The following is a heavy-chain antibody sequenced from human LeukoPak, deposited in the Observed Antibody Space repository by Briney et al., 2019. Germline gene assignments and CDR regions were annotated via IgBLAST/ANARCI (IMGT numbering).Heavy chain of an antibody. CDR2: IKEDGSDK. J-gene: IGHJ4*02. CDR3: ARSIAAAGDY. D-gene: IGHD6-13*01. Sequence: GGSLRLSCALSGFTFTSYWMSWVPKAPGKGLKWVANIKEDGSDKNYVDSVKGRFTISRDNAKKSLFLQMNSLRAEDTAVYYCARSIAAAGDYWGQGTLVTVSS. CDR1: GFTFTSYW. V-gene: IGHV3-7*03.